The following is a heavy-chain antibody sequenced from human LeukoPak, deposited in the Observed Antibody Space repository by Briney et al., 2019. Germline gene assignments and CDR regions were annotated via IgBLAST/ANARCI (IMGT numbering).Heavy chain of an antibody. J-gene: IGHJ6*03. V-gene: IGHV1-69*13. CDR3: ARVGFSYYYMDV. CDR1: GGTFSSYA. D-gene: IGHD3-10*01. CDR2: IIPIFGTA. Sequence: ASVKVSCKASGGTFSSYAISWVRQAPGQGLEWMGRIIPIFGTANYAQKFQGRVTITADESTSTAYMELSSLRSEDTAVYYCARVGFSYYYMDVWGKGTTVTVSS.